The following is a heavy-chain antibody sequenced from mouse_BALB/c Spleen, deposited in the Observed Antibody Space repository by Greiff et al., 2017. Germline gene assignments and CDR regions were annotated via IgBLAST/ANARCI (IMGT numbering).Heavy chain of an antibody. CDR2: IRNKANGYTT. CDR1: GFTFTDYY. V-gene: IGHV7-3*02. CDR3: AREGKSYYAMDY. Sequence: EVKLMESGGGLVQPGGSLRLSCATSGFTFTDYYMSWVRQPPGKALEWLGFIRNKANGYTTEYSASVKGRFTISRDNSQSILYLQMNTLRAEDRATYYCAREGKSYYAMDYWGQGTSVTVSS. J-gene: IGHJ4*01.